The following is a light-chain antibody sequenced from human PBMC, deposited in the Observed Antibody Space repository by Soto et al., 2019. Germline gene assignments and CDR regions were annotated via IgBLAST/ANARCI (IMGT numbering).Light chain of an antibody. CDR3: SSYTSSSSLKWV. J-gene: IGLJ3*02. CDR2: EVS. V-gene: IGLV2-14*01. Sequence: QSALTQPASVSGSPGQSITISCTGTGSDVGGYNYVSWYQQNPGKAPKLMIYEVSNRPSGVSNRFSGSQSGNTASLTITGLQAEDEADYYCSSYTSSSSLKWVFGGGTKLTVL. CDR1: GSDVGGYNY.